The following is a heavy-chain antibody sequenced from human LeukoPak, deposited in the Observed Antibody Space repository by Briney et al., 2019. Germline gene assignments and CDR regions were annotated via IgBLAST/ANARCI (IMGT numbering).Heavy chain of an antibody. V-gene: IGHV4-31*03. CDR1: GGSISSGGYY. J-gene: IGHJ4*02. CDR3: ARTAGWSYGFDY. CDR2: IYYSGTT. Sequence: SETLSLTCTVSGGSISSGGYYWTWIRQYPGKGREWIGYIYYSGTTYYHPSLQSRVTISGDTSKNQFSLKLSSVPAADTAVYYCARTAGWSYGFDYWGQGTLVTVSS. D-gene: IGHD3-16*01.